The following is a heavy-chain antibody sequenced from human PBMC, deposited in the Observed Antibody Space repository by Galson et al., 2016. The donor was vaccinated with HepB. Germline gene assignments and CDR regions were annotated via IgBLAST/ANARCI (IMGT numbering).Heavy chain of an antibody. CDR2: ISAYNGDT. CDR1: GYIFRNYG. Sequence: SVKVSCKGSGYIFRNYGINWVRQAPGQGLEWMGWISAYNGDTNYAPKVQGRVTMTTDISTNTATMELWNLRYDDTAVYYCATGNSLIRGFDHWGQGTLVTVSS. CDR3: ATGNSLIRGFDH. D-gene: IGHD3-16*01. J-gene: IGHJ4*02. V-gene: IGHV1-18*04.